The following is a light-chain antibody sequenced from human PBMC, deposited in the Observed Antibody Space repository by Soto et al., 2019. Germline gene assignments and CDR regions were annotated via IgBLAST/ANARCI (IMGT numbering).Light chain of an antibody. CDR2: GAS. Sequence: EIVLTQSPGTLSLSPGERATLSCRASQSVSSSYLAWYQQKPGQAPRLLIYGASSRATGIPDRFSGSGSGTDFTLTISRLEPEDFAVYYCQQHGSSPPITFGQEPRLEIK. J-gene: IGKJ5*01. V-gene: IGKV3-20*01. CDR1: QSVSSSY. CDR3: QQHGSSPPIT.